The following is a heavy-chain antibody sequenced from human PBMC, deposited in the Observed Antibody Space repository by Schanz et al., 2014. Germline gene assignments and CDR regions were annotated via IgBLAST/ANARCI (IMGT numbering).Heavy chain of an antibody. D-gene: IGHD1-26*01. CDR3: ARGLIVGDGQHFYFSYGLDV. V-gene: IGHV3-7*01. CDR2: IRQDVRAK. Sequence: VQLVESGGGLVQPGGSLRLSCAASGFNFSSHWMTWVRQAPGRGLEWVANIRQDVRAKYYVDSVKGRFTISRDNIASSLFLQMNSLRAEDSAVYYCARGLIVGDGQHFYFSYGLDVWGQGTTVTVSS. J-gene: IGHJ6*02. CDR1: GFNFSSHW.